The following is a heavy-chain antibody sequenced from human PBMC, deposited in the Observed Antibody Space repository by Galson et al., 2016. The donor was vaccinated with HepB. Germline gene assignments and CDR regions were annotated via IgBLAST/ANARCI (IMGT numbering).Heavy chain of an antibody. V-gene: IGHV4-34*01. J-gene: IGHJ6*02. CDR1: GGSFSGSY. D-gene: IGHD3-3*01. Sequence: ETLSLTCAVFGGSFSGSYWSWIRQPPGRGLEWIGEINDSGSTDYNPSLKSRATITVDTSKNQFSLRLSSVTAADTAVYYCARGPTIFGLGHYYYYGMDVWGQGTTVTVSS. CDR2: INDSGST. CDR3: ARGPTIFGLGHYYYYGMDV.